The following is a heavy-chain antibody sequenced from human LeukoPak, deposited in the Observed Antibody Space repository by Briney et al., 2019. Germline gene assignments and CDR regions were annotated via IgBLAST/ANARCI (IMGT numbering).Heavy chain of an antibody. Sequence: SETLSLTCAVYGGSFSGYYWSWIRQPPGKGLEWIGYIYYSGSTNYNPSLKSRVTISVDTSKNQFSLKLSSVTAADTAVYYCARAGSSSWYRWFDPWGQGTLVTVSS. CDR3: ARAGSSSWYRWFDP. CDR2: IYYSGST. V-gene: IGHV4-59*01. CDR1: GGSFSGYY. J-gene: IGHJ5*02. D-gene: IGHD6-13*01.